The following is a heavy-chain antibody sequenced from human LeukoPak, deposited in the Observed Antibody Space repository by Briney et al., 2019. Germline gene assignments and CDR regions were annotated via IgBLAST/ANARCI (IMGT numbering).Heavy chain of an antibody. Sequence: PSETLSLTCTISGGPISSGTYYWSWIRQPAGKGLEWIGRIYFSGITTYNPSLKSRVTISVDTSKNQFSLKLSSVTAADTAVYYCARESRTVEMPTSIHGHWLDPWGQGTLVTVSS. J-gene: IGHJ5*02. CDR2: IYFSGIT. CDR3: ARESRTVEMPTSIHGHWLDP. D-gene: IGHD5-24*01. V-gene: IGHV4-61*02. CDR1: GGPISSGTYY.